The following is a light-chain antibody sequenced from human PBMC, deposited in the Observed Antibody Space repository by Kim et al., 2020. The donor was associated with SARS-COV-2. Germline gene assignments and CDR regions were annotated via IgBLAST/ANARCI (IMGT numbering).Light chain of an antibody. V-gene: IGKV3-11*01. CDR3: QQRSNWPPFT. J-gene: IGKJ3*01. CDR1: QSVSTY. Sequence: SPGERGTLSCRASQSVSTYLAWYQQKPGQPPRLLIYDASNKATGIPARFSGSGSGTDFTLTISSLEPEDFAVYYCQQRSNWPPFTFGPGTKVDIK. CDR2: DAS.